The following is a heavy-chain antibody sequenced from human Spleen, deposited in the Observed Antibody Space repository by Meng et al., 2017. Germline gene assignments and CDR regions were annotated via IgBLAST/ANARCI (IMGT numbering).Heavy chain of an antibody. CDR1: GGSFRGYY. CDR3: ARGPTTMAHDFDY. J-gene: IGHJ4*02. CDR2: INHSGST. D-gene: IGHD4-11*01. Sequence: RRWGPELVTPSRTLSRTSAVYGGSFRGYYWSWIRQPPGKGLEWIGEINHSGSTNYNPSLESRATISVDTSQNNLSLKLSSVTAADSAVYYCARGPTTMAHDFDYWGQGTLVTVSS. V-gene: IGHV4-34*01.